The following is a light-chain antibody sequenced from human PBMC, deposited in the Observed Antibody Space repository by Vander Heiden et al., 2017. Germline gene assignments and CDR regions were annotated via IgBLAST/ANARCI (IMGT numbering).Light chain of an antibody. CDR3: QQRDSTPFT. CDR2: AAS. CDR1: QSISSY. Sequence: DIQMTQSPSSLSASVGDRVTITCRASQSISSYLNWYQQKPGKAPKLLIYAASSLQSGVPSRFSGSGSGTDFTLTISRRQPEDFATYYCQQRDSTPFTFGPGTKVDIK. V-gene: IGKV1-39*01. J-gene: IGKJ3*01.